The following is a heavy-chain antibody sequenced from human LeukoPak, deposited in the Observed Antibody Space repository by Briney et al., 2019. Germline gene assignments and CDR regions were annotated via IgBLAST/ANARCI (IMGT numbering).Heavy chain of an antibody. Sequence: GGSLRLSCVASGFTFSYYAMTWVRQAPGKGLEGVSDISGSGDSTNYADSVKGRFTISRDNSKNTLFLQMNSLRVGDTAVYYCARVGASAYIYSRFEERQKNFFDYWGQGTLVTVSS. D-gene: IGHD1-26*01. CDR2: ISGSGDST. V-gene: IGHV3-23*01. J-gene: IGHJ4*02. CDR3: ARVGASAYIYSRFEERQKNFFDY. CDR1: GFTFSYYA.